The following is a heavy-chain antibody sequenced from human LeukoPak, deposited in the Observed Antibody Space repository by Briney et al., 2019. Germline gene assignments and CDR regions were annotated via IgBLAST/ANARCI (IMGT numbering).Heavy chain of an antibody. CDR1: GFTFKSFW. Sequence: PGGSLRLSCAASGFTFKSFWMYWVRQVPGKGLLWIARINSDGIRTSHADSVQGRFTISRDNANNTLYLQMNSLRVEDTAVYYCARGGSGSGYHYYYYYMDVWGKGTTVTISS. V-gene: IGHV3-74*01. CDR3: ARGGSGSGYHYYYYYMDV. CDR2: INSDGIRT. D-gene: IGHD3-22*01. J-gene: IGHJ6*03.